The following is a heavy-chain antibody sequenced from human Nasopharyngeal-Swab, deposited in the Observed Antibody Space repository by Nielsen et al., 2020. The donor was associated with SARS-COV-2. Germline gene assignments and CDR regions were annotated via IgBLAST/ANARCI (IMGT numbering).Heavy chain of an antibody. CDR1: GFTFSSYS. CDR3: ARGPYYDYVWGSYRNPEFDY. D-gene: IGHD3-16*02. CDR2: ISSSSSYI. V-gene: IGHV3-21*01. Sequence: GESLKISCAASGFTFSSYSMNWARQAPGKGLEWVSSISSSSSYIYYADSVKGRFTISRDNAKNSLYLQMNSLRAEDTAVYYCARGPYYDYVWGSYRNPEFDYWGQGTLVTVSS. J-gene: IGHJ4*02.